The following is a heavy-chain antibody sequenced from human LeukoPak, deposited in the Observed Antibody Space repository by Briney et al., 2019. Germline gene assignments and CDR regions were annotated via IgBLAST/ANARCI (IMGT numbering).Heavy chain of an antibody. CDR1: GGSISSYY. V-gene: IGHV4-59*08. Sequence: PSETLSLTCTVSGGSISSYYWSWIRQPPGKGLEWIGYIYYSGNTDSNPSLKSRVTISVDTSKNQFSLNLNSVTAADTAVYYCARHFPYSPPGNWGQGTLVTVSS. CDR2: IYYSGNT. D-gene: IGHD6-13*01. CDR3: ARHFPYSPPGN. J-gene: IGHJ4*02.